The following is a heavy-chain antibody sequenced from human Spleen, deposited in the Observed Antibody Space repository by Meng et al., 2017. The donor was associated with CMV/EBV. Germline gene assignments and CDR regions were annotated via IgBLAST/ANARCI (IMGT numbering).Heavy chain of an antibody. Sequence: GESLKISCAASGFTFRSYSMNWVRQAPGKGLEWVSYISSSSSTIYYADSVRGRFTISRDNAKNSLYLQMNSLRAEDTAVYYCARDKRTAAMDVWGQGTTVTVSS. CDR1: GFTFRSYS. CDR3: ARDKRTAAMDV. J-gene: IGHJ6*02. CDR2: ISSSSSTI. V-gene: IGHV3-48*04.